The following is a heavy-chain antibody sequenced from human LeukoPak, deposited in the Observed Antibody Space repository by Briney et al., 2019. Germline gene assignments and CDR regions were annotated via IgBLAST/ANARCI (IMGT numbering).Heavy chain of an antibody. CDR3: AAQSWGGEGVDY. CDR2: IIPILGIA. Sequence: SVKVSCKASGGTFSSYAISWVRQAPGQGLECMGRIIPILGIANYAQKFQGRVTITADKSTSTAYMELSSLRSEDTAVYYCAAQSWGGEGVDYWGQGTLVTVSS. CDR1: GGTFSSYA. J-gene: IGHJ4*02. D-gene: IGHD3-16*01. V-gene: IGHV1-69*04.